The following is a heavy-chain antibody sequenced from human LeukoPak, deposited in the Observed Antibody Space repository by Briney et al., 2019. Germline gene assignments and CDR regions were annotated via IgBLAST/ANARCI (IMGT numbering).Heavy chain of an antibody. CDR2: ISWNSGSI. J-gene: IGHJ5*02. Sequence: PGGSLRLSCAASGFTFDDYAMHWVRQAPGKGLEWVSGISWNSGSIGYADSVKGRFTISRDNAKNSLYLQMNSLRAEDTAVYYCARVMVRGVKFWFDPWGQGILVTVSS. CDR3: ARVMVRGVKFWFDP. V-gene: IGHV3-9*01. CDR1: GFTFDDYA. D-gene: IGHD3-10*01.